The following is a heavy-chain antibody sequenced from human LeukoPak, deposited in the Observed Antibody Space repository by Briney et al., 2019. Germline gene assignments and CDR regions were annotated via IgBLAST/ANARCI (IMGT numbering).Heavy chain of an antibody. J-gene: IGHJ4*02. CDR1: GGSISTYY. D-gene: IGHD3-3*01. Sequence: PSETLSLTCTVSGGSISTYYWTWLRQPAGKGLEWIGRVYSSGSANYNPSLTSRVSMSVDTSKNQVSLKLSSVTAADTAVYYCARGRPILAEDFDYWGQGTLVTVSS. V-gene: IGHV4-4*07. CDR3: ARGRPILAEDFDY. CDR2: VYSSGSA.